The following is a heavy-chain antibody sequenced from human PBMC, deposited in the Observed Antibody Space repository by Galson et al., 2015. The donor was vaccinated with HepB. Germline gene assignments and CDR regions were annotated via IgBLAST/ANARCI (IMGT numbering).Heavy chain of an antibody. J-gene: IGHJ3*02. CDR3: ARDTITMIVVGHDAFDI. CDR2: ISAYNGNT. Sequence: SVKVSCKASGYSFTHYGINWMRQAPGQGLEWMGWISAYNGNTNYAQKLQGRVTMTTDTSTSTAYMELRSLRSDDTAVYYCARDTITMIVVGHDAFDIWGQGTMVTVSS. CDR1: GYSFTHYG. V-gene: IGHV1-18*01. D-gene: IGHD3-22*01.